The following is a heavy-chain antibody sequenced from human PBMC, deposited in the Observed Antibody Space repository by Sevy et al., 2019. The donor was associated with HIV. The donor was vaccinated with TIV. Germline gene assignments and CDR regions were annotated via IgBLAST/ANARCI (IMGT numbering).Heavy chain of an antibody. Sequence: ASVKVSCKASGYTFTSYYMHWVRQAPGQGLEWMGIINPSGGSTSYAQKFQGRVTMTRDTSTGTVYMELSSLGSEDTAVYYCARGDYYDSSGYYVGDAFDIWGQGTMVTVSS. CDR2: INPSGGST. V-gene: IGHV1-46*01. J-gene: IGHJ3*02. CDR3: ARGDYYDSSGYYVGDAFDI. D-gene: IGHD3-22*01. CDR1: GYTFTSYY.